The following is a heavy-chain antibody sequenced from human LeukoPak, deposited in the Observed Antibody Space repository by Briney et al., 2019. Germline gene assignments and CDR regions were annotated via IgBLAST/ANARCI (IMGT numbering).Heavy chain of an antibody. D-gene: IGHD2-2*02. CDR2: INWNGGST. J-gene: IGHJ4*02. CDR3: ARGHCSSTSCYNFFY. V-gene: IGHV3-20*04. CDR1: GFTFSSYA. Sequence: GGSLRLSCAASGFTFSSYAMSWVRQAPGKGLEWVSGINWNGGSTGYADSVKGRFTISRDNAKNSLYLQMNSLRAEDTALYYCARGHCSSTSCYNFFYWGQGTLVTVSS.